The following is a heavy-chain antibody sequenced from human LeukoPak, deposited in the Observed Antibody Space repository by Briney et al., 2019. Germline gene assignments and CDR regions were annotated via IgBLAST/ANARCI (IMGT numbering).Heavy chain of an antibody. Sequence: PGGSLRLSCAASGFTFSSYAMSWVRQAPGKGLEWVSAITGSGGSTYYADSVKGRFTIPRDNSKNTLYLQMNSLRAEDTAVYYCAKAGCSSTSCYEDYWGQGTLVTLSS. D-gene: IGHD2-2*01. CDR3: AKAGCSSTSCYEDY. J-gene: IGHJ4*02. CDR2: ITGSGGST. CDR1: GFTFSSYA. V-gene: IGHV3-23*01.